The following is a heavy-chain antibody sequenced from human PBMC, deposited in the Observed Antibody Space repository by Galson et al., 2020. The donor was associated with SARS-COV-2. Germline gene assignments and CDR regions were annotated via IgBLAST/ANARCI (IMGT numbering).Heavy chain of an antibody. Sequence: ALRLSCAASGFTFSDYTMNWVRQAPGKGLEWVPSISHRSSYIYYTDSVKGRFTISRDNAKNSLFLQLNSLTVEDTAVYYCARTPLGYCSTTSCHYPFDPWGQGTLVTVSS. CDR1: GFTFSDYT. CDR3: ARTPLGYCSTTSCHYPFDP. V-gene: IGHV3-21*01. CDR2: ISHRSSYI. J-gene: IGHJ5*02. D-gene: IGHD2-2*01.